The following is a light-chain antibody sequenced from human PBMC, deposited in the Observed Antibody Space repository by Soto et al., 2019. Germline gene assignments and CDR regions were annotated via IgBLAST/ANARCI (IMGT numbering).Light chain of an antibody. Sequence: DIQMTQSPSSLSASVGDRVTITCRASQSINTYLNWYQQKPEKAPKLLIYAASSLQSGVPSRFSGSGSGTDFTLTISSLQPEDFATYYCQQSYSSPLTFGGGTKVEIK. J-gene: IGKJ4*01. CDR2: AAS. V-gene: IGKV1-39*01. CDR1: QSINTY. CDR3: QQSYSSPLT.